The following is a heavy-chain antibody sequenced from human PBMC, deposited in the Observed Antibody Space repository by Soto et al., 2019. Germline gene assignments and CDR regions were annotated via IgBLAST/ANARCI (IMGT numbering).Heavy chain of an antibody. Sequence: GGSLRLSCAASGFTFSSYGMHWVRQAPGKGLEWVAVISYDGSNKYYADSVKGRFTISRDNSKNTLYLQMNSLRAEDTAVYYCAKDQVTVVPAATPIYYYYYYMDVWGKGTTVTVSS. CDR1: GFTFSSYG. CDR3: AKDQVTVVPAATPIYYYYYYMDV. V-gene: IGHV3-30*18. J-gene: IGHJ6*03. CDR2: ISYDGSNK. D-gene: IGHD2-2*01.